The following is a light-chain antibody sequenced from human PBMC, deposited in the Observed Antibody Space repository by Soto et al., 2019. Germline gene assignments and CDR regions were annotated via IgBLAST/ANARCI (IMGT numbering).Light chain of an antibody. CDR1: SSNIGDNY. V-gene: IGLV1-51*01. CDR3: GTWDSSLSAGV. J-gene: IGLJ2*01. Sequence: QSVLTQPPSVSAAPGQKVTISCSGSSSNIGDNYVSWYQQFPGAAPKLLIYDNYERPAGTPARFSASKSGTSATLGITGLQTGDEAEYYCGTWDSSLSAGVFGGGTKVTVL. CDR2: DNY.